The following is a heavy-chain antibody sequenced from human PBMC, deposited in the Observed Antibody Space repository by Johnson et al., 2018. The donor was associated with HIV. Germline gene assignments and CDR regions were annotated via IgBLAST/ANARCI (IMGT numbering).Heavy chain of an antibody. CDR2: LSYDGSNK. D-gene: IGHD6-6*01. J-gene: IGHJ3*02. Sequence: QVQLVESGGGVVQPGRSLRLSCAASGFTFSSYAMHWVRQAPGKGLEWVAVLSYDGSNKYYADSVKGRLPISRDNSKTTLYLQMNSLRAEDTAVYYCANFGSSSSRSAFDIWGQGTMVTVSS. V-gene: IGHV3-30-3*01. CDR1: GFTFSSYA. CDR3: ANFGSSSSRSAFDI.